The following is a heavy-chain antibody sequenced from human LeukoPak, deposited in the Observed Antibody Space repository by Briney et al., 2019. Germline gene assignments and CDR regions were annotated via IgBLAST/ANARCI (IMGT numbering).Heavy chain of an antibody. Sequence: GGSLRLSCAASGFTFSSYAMHWVRQAPGKGLEWVAVISYDGSNKYYADSVKGRFTISRDNVKNTLYLQMNSLTADDTAVYYCVREEAPLEGDDAFDVWGQGTMVTVSS. CDR1: GFTFSSYA. D-gene: IGHD3-16*01. CDR2: ISYDGSNK. V-gene: IGHV3-30-3*01. CDR3: VREEAPLEGDDAFDV. J-gene: IGHJ3*01.